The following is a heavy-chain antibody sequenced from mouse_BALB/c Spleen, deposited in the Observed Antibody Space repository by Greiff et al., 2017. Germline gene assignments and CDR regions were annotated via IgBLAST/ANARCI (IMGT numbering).Heavy chain of an antibody. D-gene: IGHD1-1*01. Sequence: EVQLQQSGAELVRPGASVKLSCTASGFNIKDYYMHWVKQRPEQGLEWIGWIDPENGDTEYAPKFQGKATMTADTSSNTAYLQLSSLTSEDTAVYYCNTVVATDYAMDYWGQGTSVTVSS. CDR2: IDPENGDT. V-gene: IGHV14-4*02. CDR1: GFNIKDYY. CDR3: NTVVATDYAMDY. J-gene: IGHJ4*01.